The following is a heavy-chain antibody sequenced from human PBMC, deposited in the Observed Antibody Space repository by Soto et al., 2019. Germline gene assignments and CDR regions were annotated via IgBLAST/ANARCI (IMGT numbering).Heavy chain of an antibody. Sequence: EVQLLESGGGLVQPGGSLRLSCAASGFTFSSYAMSWVRQAPGKGLEWVSAISGSGGSTYYADSVKGRFTISRDNSKDTLYLQMNSLRAEDTAVYYCARPRWGGWYDFDYWGQGTLVTVSS. D-gene: IGHD6-19*01. CDR1: GFTFSSYA. V-gene: IGHV3-23*01. CDR2: ISGSGGST. CDR3: ARPRWGGWYDFDY. J-gene: IGHJ4*02.